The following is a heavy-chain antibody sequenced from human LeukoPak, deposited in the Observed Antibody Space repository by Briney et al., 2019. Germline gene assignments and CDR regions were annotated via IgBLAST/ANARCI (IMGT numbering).Heavy chain of an antibody. CDR1: GFTFSSNS. Sequence: PGGSLRLSCAASGFTFSSNSMNWGRQAPGKGLEWVSSVSSSSSYIYYADSVKGRFTISRDNAKNSLYLQMNSLRAEDTAVYYRARDIVATKGYFDYWGQGTLVTVSS. CDR3: ARDIVATKGYFDY. D-gene: IGHD5-12*01. J-gene: IGHJ4*02. CDR2: VSSSSSYI. V-gene: IGHV3-21*01.